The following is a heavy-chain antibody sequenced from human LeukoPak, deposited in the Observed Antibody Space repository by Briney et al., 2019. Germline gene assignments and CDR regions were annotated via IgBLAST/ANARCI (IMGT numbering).Heavy chain of an antibody. Sequence: PSQTLSLTCTVSGGSISSGGYYWSWIRQPPGKGLEWIGYIYHSGSTYYNPSLKSRVTISVDTSKNQFSLKLSSVTAADTAVYYCARDLRFLERSDAFDIWGQGTMVTVSS. J-gene: IGHJ3*02. CDR3: ARDLRFLERSDAFDI. CDR2: IYHSGST. V-gene: IGHV4-30-2*01. CDR1: GGSISSGGYY. D-gene: IGHD3-3*01.